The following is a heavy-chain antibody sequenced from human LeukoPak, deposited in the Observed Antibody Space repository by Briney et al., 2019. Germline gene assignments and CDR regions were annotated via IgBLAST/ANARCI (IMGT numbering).Heavy chain of an antibody. J-gene: IGHJ6*02. Sequence: PGGSLRLSCAASGFTFSNAWMSWVRQAPGKGLEWVGRIKSKTDGGTTDYAAPVKGRFTISRDDSKNTLYLQMNSLKTEDTAVYYRTTDSSSRFSYYYGMDVWGQGTTVTVSS. CDR1: GFTFSNAW. V-gene: IGHV3-15*01. CDR3: TTDSSSRFSYYYGMDV. CDR2: IKSKTDGGTT. D-gene: IGHD6-6*01.